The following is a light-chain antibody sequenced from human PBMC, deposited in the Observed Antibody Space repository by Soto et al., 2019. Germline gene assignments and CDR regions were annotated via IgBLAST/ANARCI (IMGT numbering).Light chain of an antibody. V-gene: IGLV3-21*04. Sequence: SYELTQPPSVSVAPGKTARITCGGTNIGSKSVHWYQQKPGQAPVLVIYYDSDRPSGIPERFSGSNSGNTATLTISRVEAGDEADYYCQVWDSRSDQSVVFGGGTQLTVL. J-gene: IGLJ2*01. CDR3: QVWDSRSDQSVV. CDR1: NIGSKS. CDR2: YDS.